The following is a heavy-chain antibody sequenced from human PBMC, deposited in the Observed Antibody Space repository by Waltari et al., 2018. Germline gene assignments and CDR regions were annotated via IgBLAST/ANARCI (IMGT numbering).Heavy chain of an antibody. V-gene: IGHV3-48*01. CDR2: ISSSTTT. J-gene: IGHJ3*02. CDR3: ARGRAGYIQDVFDI. D-gene: IGHD5-12*01. Sequence: EVQLVESGGGLVQPGDSLRLSCAASGFTFSPYNMNWVRQAPGKGLEWFSYISSSTTTYYADYVKGRFTISRDNAKNSLYLQMNSLRAEDTALYYCARGRAGYIQDVFDIWGQGTMVSVSS. CDR1: GFTFSPYN.